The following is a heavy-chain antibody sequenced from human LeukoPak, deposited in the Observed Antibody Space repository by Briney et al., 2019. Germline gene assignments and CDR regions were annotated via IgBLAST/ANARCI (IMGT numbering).Heavy chain of an antibody. D-gene: IGHD1-14*01. CDR2: FYYGGGT. J-gene: IGHJ4*02. V-gene: IGHV4-39*01. Sequence: SETLSLTCTVSGASISSDNYYWGWIRQPPGKGLEWIGSFYYGGGTFYNASLKSRLTMSVDTSENQFSLKLTSVTATDTAVYYCARQGPNRKYRMGLNFWGQEPWSPSPQ. CDR1: GASISSDNYY. CDR3: ARQGPNRKYRMGLNF.